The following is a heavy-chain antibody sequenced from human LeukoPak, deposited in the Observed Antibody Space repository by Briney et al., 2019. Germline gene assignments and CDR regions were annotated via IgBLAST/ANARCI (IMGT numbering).Heavy chain of an antibody. Sequence: VGSLRLSCAASGFTLSSYAMHWVHQAPGKGLEWVAVISYDGSNKYYADSVKGRFTISRDNSKNTLYLQMNSLRAEDTAVYYCARVMGLGYYYYYGMDVWGQGTTVTVSS. CDR1: GFTLSSYA. CDR2: ISYDGSNK. D-gene: IGHD4/OR15-4a*01. V-gene: IGHV3-30-3*01. J-gene: IGHJ6*02. CDR3: ARVMGLGYYYYYGMDV.